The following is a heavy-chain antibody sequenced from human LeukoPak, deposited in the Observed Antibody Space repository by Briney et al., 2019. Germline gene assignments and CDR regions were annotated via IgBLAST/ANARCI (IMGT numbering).Heavy chain of an antibody. CDR2: ISAGIDDT. V-gene: IGHV1-3*01. J-gene: IGHJ6*02. D-gene: IGHD2-15*01. CDR3: ARERWHCRGNDCYSVYYYGLDV. CDR1: GYSFTSYG. Sequence: ASVKVSCKASGYSFTSYGITWVRQAPGQRLEWLGWISAGIDDTKYSQKFQARVTITRDTSASTVYMELSSLTSDDTAVYYCARERWHCRGNDCYSVYYYGLDVWGQGTTVTVSS.